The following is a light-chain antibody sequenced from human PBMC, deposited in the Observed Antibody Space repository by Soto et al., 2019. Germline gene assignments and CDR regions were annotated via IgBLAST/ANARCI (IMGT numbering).Light chain of an antibody. CDR1: QIISSW. CDR3: QQYDNLPYT. CDR2: DAS. V-gene: IGKV1-33*01. Sequence: DIQMTQSPSTLSASAGDRVTITCRASQIISSWLAWYQQKPGKAPKLLIYDASNLETGVPSRFSGSGSGTDFTFTISSLQPEDIATYYCQQYDNLPYTFGQGTKLEIK. J-gene: IGKJ2*01.